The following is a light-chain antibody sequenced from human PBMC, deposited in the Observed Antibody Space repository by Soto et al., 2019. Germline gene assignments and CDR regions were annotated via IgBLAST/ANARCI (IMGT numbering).Light chain of an antibody. CDR2: TNN. CDR3: AAWDDSLNGHVV. J-gene: IGLJ2*01. CDR1: ISNIGSNT. V-gene: IGLV1-44*01. Sequence: QSVLTQPPSASGTPGQRVTISCSGSISNIGSNTVNWYQQLPGTAPKLLIYTNNQRPSGVPDRFSGSKSGTSASLAISGLQSEDEDDYYCAAWDDSLNGHVVFGGGTKLTVL.